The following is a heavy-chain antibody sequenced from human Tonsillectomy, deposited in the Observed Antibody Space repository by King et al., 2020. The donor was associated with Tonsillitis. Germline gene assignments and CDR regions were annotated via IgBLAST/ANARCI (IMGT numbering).Heavy chain of an antibody. D-gene: IGHD4-17*01. CDR2: INPNSGGI. J-gene: IGHJ5*02. CDR3: ARSPPDGDYSFWWFDP. Sequence: VQLVESGAEVKKPGASVKVSRKASGYTFTGYYMHWVRQAPGQGVEWMGWINPNSGGINYAQKFQGRVTMTRDTSISTAYMELSRLRSDDTAVYYCARSPPDGDYSFWWFDPWGQGTLVIVSS. CDR1: GYTFTGYY. V-gene: IGHV1-2*02.